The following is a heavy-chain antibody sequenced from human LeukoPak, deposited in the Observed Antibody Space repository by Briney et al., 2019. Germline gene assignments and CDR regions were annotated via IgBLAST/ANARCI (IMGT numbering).Heavy chain of an antibody. CDR2: IYYSGST. Sequence: SETLSLTCTASGGSISSYYWSWIRQPPGKGLEWIGYIYYSGSTNYNPSLKSRVTISVDTSKNQFSLKLSSVTAADTAVYYCARDRADYYYYYYGMDVWGQGTTVTVSS. J-gene: IGHJ6*02. V-gene: IGHV4-59*01. CDR1: GGSISSYY. CDR3: ARDRADYYYYYYGMDV. D-gene: IGHD3-10*01.